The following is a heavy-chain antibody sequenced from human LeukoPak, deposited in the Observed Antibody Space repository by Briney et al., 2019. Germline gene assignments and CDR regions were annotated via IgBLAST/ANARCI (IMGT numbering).Heavy chain of an antibody. D-gene: IGHD3-3*01. Sequence: SETLSLTCTVSGGSISSYYWSWIRQPAGKGLEWIGRIYTSGSTNYNPSLKSRVTISVDTSKNQFSLKLSSVTAADTAVYYCARGENYDFWSGSAYYYYYMDVWGKGTTVTVSS. CDR1: GGSISSYY. CDR2: IYTSGST. V-gene: IGHV4-4*07. J-gene: IGHJ6*03. CDR3: ARGENYDFWSGSAYYYYYMDV.